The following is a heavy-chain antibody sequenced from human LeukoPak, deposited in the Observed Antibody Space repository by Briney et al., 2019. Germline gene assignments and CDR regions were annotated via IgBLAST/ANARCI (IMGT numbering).Heavy chain of an antibody. CDR3: ANSIWFGELSVAFDI. Sequence: SVTVSFKASGGTFSSYAISWVRQAPGQGLEWMGGIIPIFGTASYAQKFQGRVTITADESTSTAYMELSSLRSEDTAVYYCANSIWFGELSVAFDIWGQGTMVTVSS. V-gene: IGHV1-69*13. J-gene: IGHJ3*02. CDR1: GGTFSSYA. CDR2: IIPIFGTA. D-gene: IGHD3-10*01.